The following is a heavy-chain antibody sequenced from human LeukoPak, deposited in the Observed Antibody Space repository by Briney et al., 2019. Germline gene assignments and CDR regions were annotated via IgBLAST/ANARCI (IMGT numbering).Heavy chain of an antibody. D-gene: IGHD6-13*01. CDR3: ARAGIAAGRWFDP. CDR1: GGSFSGYY. J-gene: IGHJ5*02. V-gene: IGHV4-34*01. Sequence: SSETLSLTCAVYGGSFSGYYWSWIRQPPGKGLEWIGEINHSGSTNYNPSLKSRVTISVDTSKNQFSLKLSSVTAADTAVYYCARAGIAAGRWFDPWGQGTLVTVSS. CDR2: INHSGST.